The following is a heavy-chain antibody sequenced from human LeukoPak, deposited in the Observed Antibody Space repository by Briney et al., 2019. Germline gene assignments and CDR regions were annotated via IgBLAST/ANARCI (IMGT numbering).Heavy chain of an antibody. CDR2: MNPNSGNT. CDR3: ARGPNYSAYVDY. Sequence: GASVNVSCTTSVYTFTSYDINWVRQATGQGLEWMGWMNPNSGNTGYAQKFQGRVTMTRNTSISTAYMELSSLRSEDTAVYYCARGPNYSAYVDYWGQGTLVTVSS. CDR1: VYTFTSYD. V-gene: IGHV1-8*01. D-gene: IGHD4/OR15-4a*01. J-gene: IGHJ4*02.